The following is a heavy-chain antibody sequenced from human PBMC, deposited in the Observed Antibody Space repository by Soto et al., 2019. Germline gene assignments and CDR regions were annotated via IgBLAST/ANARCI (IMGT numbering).Heavy chain of an antibody. CDR3: ARDLLYYDSSGYYSPSY. V-gene: IGHV3-30-3*01. CDR1: GFTFSSYA. Sequence: QVQLVESGGGVVQPGRSLRLSCAASGFTFSSYAMHWVRQAPGKGLEWVAVISYDGSNKYYADSVKGRFTISRDNSKNTLYLQMNRLRAEDTAVYYCARDLLYYDSSGYYSPSYWGQGTLVTVSS. D-gene: IGHD3-22*01. J-gene: IGHJ4*02. CDR2: ISYDGSNK.